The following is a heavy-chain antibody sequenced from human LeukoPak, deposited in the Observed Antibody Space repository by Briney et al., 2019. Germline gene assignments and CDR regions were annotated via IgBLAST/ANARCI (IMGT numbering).Heavy chain of an antibody. CDR1: GGSFSGYY. Sequence: SETLSLTCAVYGGSFSGYYWSWICQPPGKGLEWIGEINHSGSTNYNPSLKSRVTISIDTSKNQFSLKLSSVTAADTAVYYCARGFSYYYGSGSYYNVGFDYWGQGTLVTVSS. J-gene: IGHJ4*02. D-gene: IGHD3-10*01. CDR2: INHSGST. CDR3: ARGFSYYYGSGSYYNVGFDY. V-gene: IGHV4-34*01.